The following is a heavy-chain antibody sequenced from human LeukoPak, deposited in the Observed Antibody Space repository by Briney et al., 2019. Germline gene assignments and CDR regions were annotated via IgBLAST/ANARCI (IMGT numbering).Heavy chain of an antibody. CDR2: TNTDGSST. D-gene: IGHD3-22*01. CDR1: GITFNHYW. J-gene: IGHJ4*02. Sequence: GGSLRLSCEASGITFNHYWMHWARQAPGKGLVWVSRTNTDGSSTSYMDSVKGRFTISRDNAKNTIYLQMNSLRAEDTAVYYCVPSDSSGLDWGQGTLVTVSS. V-gene: IGHV3-74*01. CDR3: VPSDSSGLD.